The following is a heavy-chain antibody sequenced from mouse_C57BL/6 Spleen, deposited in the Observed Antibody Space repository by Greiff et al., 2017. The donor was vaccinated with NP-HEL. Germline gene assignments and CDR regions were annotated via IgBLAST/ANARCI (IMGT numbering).Heavy chain of an antibody. V-gene: IGHV1-50*01. CDR3: AVYYDYGDAMDY. CDR2: IDPSDSYT. D-gene: IGHD2-4*01. CDR1: GYTFTSYW. J-gene: IGHJ4*01. Sequence: QVQLQQPGAELVKPGASVKLSCKASGYTFTSYWMQWVKQRPGQGLEWIGEIDPSDSYTNYNQKFKGKATLTVDTSSSTAYMQLSSLTSEDSAVYYCAVYYDYGDAMDYWGQGTSVTVSS.